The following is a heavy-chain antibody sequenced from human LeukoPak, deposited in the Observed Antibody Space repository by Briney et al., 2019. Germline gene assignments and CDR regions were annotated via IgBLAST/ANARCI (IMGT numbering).Heavy chain of an antibody. CDR3: ARGLAHSGSYRGDYFDY. CDR1: GGSFSGYY. Sequence: PSETLSLTCAVYGGSFSGYYWSWIRQPPGKGLEWIGEINHSGSTNYNPSLKSRVTISVDTSKNQFSLKLSSVTAADTAVYYCARGLAHSGSYRGDYFDYWGQGTLVTVSS. V-gene: IGHV4-34*01. D-gene: IGHD1-26*01. J-gene: IGHJ4*02. CDR2: INHSGST.